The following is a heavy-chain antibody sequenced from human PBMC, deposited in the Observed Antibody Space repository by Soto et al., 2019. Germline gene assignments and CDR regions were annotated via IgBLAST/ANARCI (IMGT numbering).Heavy chain of an antibody. CDR2: ISSSSSYI. Sequence: VGSLRLSCAASGFTFSSYSMNWVRQAPGKGLEWVSSISSSSSYIYYADSVKGRFTISRDNAKNSLYLQMNSLRAEDTAVYYCARDPRYSSTYSSSFPFDYWGQGTQVTVSS. J-gene: IGHJ4*02. CDR3: ARDPRYSSTYSSSFPFDY. D-gene: IGHD6-6*01. CDR1: GFTFSSYS. V-gene: IGHV3-21*01.